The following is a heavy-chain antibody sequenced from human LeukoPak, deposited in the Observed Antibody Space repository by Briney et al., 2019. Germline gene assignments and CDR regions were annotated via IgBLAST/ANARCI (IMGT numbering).Heavy chain of an antibody. D-gene: IGHD3-3*01. CDR2: ISSSGGYT. Sequence: GGSLRLSCAASGFTFSRYSMNWVRQAPGKGLEWVSFISSSGGYTYHADSLKGRFTSSRDNAKNSLYLQMNSLRAEDTAVYYCARGTSEWFDAFDIWGQGTMVTVST. V-gene: IGHV3-21*01. CDR3: ARGTSEWFDAFDI. CDR1: GFTFSRYS. J-gene: IGHJ3*02.